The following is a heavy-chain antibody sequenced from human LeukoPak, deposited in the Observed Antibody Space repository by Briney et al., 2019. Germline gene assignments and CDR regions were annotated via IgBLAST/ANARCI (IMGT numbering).Heavy chain of an antibody. CDR3: ARARIAARPGYFDY. CDR1: GFTFSSYS. D-gene: IGHD6-6*01. J-gene: IGHJ4*02. Sequence: GGSLRLSCAASGFTFSSYSMNWVRQAPGKGLEWVSSISSSSSYIYYADSVKGRFTISRDNAKNSLYLQMNSLRAEDTAVYYCARARIAARPGYFDYWGQGTLVTVFS. CDR2: ISSSSSYI. V-gene: IGHV3-21*01.